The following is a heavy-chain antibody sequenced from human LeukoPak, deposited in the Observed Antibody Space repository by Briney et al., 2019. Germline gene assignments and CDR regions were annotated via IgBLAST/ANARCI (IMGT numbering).Heavy chain of an antibody. CDR2: IYPGDSDT. CDR3: ARLGYYDSSGYVNYFDY. CDR1: GYSFTSYW. J-gene: IGHJ4*02. D-gene: IGHD3-22*01. Sequence: GESLKISCTGSGYSFTSYWIGWVRQMPGKGLEWMGIIYPGDSDTRYSPSFQGQVTISADKSISTAYLQWSSLKASDTAMYYCARLGYYDSSGYVNYFDYWGQGTLVTVSS. V-gene: IGHV5-51*01.